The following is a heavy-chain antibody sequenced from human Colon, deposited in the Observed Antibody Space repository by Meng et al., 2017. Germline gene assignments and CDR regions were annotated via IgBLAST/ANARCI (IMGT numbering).Heavy chain of an antibody. Sequence: QGKQQQWGAGLLKPSETLSLTCAVSGGSFSDYYWSWIRQSPGKGLEWIGEISHRGTTNYNPSLKSRVTISLDTSRNQFSLNLTSVTAADTAVYYCAAQRRSTSYPYYWGQGTLVTVSS. V-gene: IGHV4-34*01. CDR2: ISHRGTT. D-gene: IGHD3-16*01. CDR1: GGSFSDYY. J-gene: IGHJ4*02. CDR3: AAQRRSTSYPYY.